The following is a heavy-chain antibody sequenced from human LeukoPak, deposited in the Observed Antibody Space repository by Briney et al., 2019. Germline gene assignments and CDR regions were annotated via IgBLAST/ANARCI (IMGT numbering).Heavy chain of an antibody. V-gene: IGHV1-2*02. D-gene: IGHD6-13*01. CDR2: INPNSGGT. Sequence: ASVKVSCKASGYTFTGYYMHWVRQAPGQGLEWMGWINPNSGGTNYAQKFQGRVTMTRDTSISTAYMELSRLRSDDTAVYYCARQRIAAAGTIYWGQGTLVTVSS. CDR3: ARQRIAAAGTIY. CDR1: GYTFTGYY. J-gene: IGHJ4*02.